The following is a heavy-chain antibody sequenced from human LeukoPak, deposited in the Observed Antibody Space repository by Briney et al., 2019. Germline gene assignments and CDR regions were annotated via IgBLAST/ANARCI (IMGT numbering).Heavy chain of an antibody. J-gene: IGHJ4*02. CDR2: ISYDGSNK. Sequence: PGGSLRLSCAASGFTFSSYAMHWVRQAPGRGLEWVAVISYDGSNKYYADSVKGRFTISRDNSKNTLYLQMNSLRAEDTAVYYCARDSRQFGSYPARWGQGTLVTVSS. CDR3: ARDSRQFGSYPAR. D-gene: IGHD3-16*02. CDR1: GFTFSSYA. V-gene: IGHV3-30-3*01.